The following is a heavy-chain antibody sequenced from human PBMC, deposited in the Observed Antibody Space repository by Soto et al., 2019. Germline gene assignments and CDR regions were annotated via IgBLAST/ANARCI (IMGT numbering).Heavy chain of an antibody. CDR3: ASVTRTCISTSCYRYYYGMDV. Sequence: QVQLQESGPGLVKPSETLSLTCTVSGGSVSSGSYYWSWIRQPPGKGLEWIGYIYYSGSTNYNPSLKSRVTISVDTSKNHFSLKLSSVPAADTAVYYCASVTRTCISTSCYRYYYGMDVWGQGTTVTVSS. D-gene: IGHD2-2*02. J-gene: IGHJ6*02. CDR2: IYYSGST. V-gene: IGHV4-61*01. CDR1: GGSVSSGSYY.